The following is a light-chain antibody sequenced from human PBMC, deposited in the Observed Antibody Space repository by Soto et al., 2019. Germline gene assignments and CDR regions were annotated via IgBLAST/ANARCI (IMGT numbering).Light chain of an antibody. J-gene: IGLJ3*02. CDR1: SGHSSYA. CDR2: INSDGSH. V-gene: IGLV4-69*01. CDR3: QTWGTGPWV. Sequence: QTVVTQSPSASASLGASVRLTCTLSSGHSSYAIAWHQQQPEKGPRYLMKINSDGSHRKGDGIPDRFSGSSSGAERYLTISSLQSEDEADYYCQTWGTGPWVFGGGTKVTVL.